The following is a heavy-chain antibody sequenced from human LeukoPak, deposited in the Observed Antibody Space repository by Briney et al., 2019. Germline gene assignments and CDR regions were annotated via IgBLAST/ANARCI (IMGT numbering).Heavy chain of an antibody. J-gene: IGHJ5*02. V-gene: IGHV1-3*01. CDR3: ARDHICGQQLVQGWFDP. Sequence: ASVKVSCKASGYTFTSYAMHWVRQAPGQRLEWMGWINAGNGNTKYSQKFQGRVTITRDTSASTAYMELSSLRSEDTAVYYCARDHICGQQLVQGWFDPWGQGTLVTVSS. CDR1: GYTFTSYA. D-gene: IGHD6-13*01. CDR2: INAGNGNT.